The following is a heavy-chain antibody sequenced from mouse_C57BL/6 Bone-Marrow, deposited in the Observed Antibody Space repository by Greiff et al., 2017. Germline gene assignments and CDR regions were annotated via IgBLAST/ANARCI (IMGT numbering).Heavy chain of an antibody. J-gene: IGHJ1*03. V-gene: IGHV5-4*01. CDR1: GFTFSSYA. Sequence: EVKLVASGGGLVKPGGSLKLSCAASGFTFSSYAMSWVRQTPEKRLEWVATISDGGSYTYYPDNVKGRFTISRDNAKNNLYLQMSHLKSEDTAMYYCARDDYGIWYFDVWGTGTTVTVSS. CDR2: ISDGGSYT. D-gene: IGHD2-4*01. CDR3: ARDDYGIWYFDV.